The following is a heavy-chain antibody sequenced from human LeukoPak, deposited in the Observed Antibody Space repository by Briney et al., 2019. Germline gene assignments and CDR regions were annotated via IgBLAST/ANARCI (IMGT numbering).Heavy chain of an antibody. CDR2: ISGSGGST. CDR3: AKDFGGSGSKFDY. J-gene: IGHJ4*02. D-gene: IGHD3-10*01. V-gene: IGHV3-23*01. CDR1: GFTFDNYA. Sequence: GGSLRLSCAASGFTFDNYAMSWVRQGPGKGLEWVSAISGSGGSTYYADSVKGRFTISRDNSKNTLYLQMNSLRAEDTAVYYCAKDFGGSGSKFDYWGQGTLVTASS.